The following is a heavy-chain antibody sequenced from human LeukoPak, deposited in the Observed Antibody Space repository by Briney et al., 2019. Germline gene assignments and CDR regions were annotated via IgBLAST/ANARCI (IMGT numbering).Heavy chain of an antibody. D-gene: IGHD1-7*01. CDR1: GGSISSGSYY. CDR2: IYFSGST. Sequence: SQTLSLTCTVSGGSISSGSYYWSWIRQPAGKGLEWIGRIYFSGSTKYNPSLKSRVTISVDKSKNQFSLKLSSATAADTAVYYCAREFWNYKSGNLQAFHIWGQGTMVTVSS. J-gene: IGHJ3*02. V-gene: IGHV4-61*02. CDR3: AREFWNYKSGNLQAFHI.